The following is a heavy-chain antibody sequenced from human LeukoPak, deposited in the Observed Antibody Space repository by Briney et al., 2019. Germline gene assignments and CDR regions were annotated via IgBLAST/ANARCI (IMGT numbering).Heavy chain of an antibody. CDR1: GFTFSDYY. J-gene: IGHJ5*02. D-gene: IGHD2-2*01. Sequence: GGSLRLSCAASGFTFSDYYMSWIRQAPGKGLEWVSYISSSGSTIYYADSVKGRFTISRDNAKNSLYLQMNSPRAEDTAVYYCARYCSSTSCYLYRWFDPWGQGTLVTVSS. CDR2: ISSSGSTI. CDR3: ARYCSSTSCYLYRWFDP. V-gene: IGHV3-11*01.